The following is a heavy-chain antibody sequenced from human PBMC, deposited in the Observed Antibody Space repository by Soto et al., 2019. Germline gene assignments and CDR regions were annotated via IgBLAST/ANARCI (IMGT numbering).Heavy chain of an antibody. Sequence: QVQLVQSGAEVKKPGASVKVSCKASGYTFTSYYMHWVRQAPGQGLEWMGIINPSGGSTSYAQKFQGRVTMTRDTSKSTVYMELSSLRSEDTAVYYCARENSSSYYYYGMDVWGQGTTVTVSS. CDR3: ARENSSSYYYYGMDV. J-gene: IGHJ6*02. CDR1: GYTFTSYY. CDR2: INPSGGST. D-gene: IGHD6-6*01. V-gene: IGHV1-46*01.